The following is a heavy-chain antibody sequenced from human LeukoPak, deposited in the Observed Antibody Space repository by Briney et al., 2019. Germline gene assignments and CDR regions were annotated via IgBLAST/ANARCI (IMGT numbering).Heavy chain of an antibody. Sequence: GGSLRFSCAASGSTFSSYSMNWVRQAPGKGLEWVSSISSSSSHIYYADSVKGRFTISRDNAKNSLYLQMNSLRAEDTAVYYCARDSEAMEMATKIRDDYWGQGTLVTVSS. V-gene: IGHV3-21*01. D-gene: IGHD5-24*01. CDR1: GSTFSSYS. J-gene: IGHJ4*02. CDR2: ISSSSSHI. CDR3: ARDSEAMEMATKIRDDY.